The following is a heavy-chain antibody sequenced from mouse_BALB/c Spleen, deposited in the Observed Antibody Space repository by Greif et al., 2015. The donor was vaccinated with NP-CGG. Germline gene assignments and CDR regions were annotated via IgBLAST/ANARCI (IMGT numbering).Heavy chain of an antibody. V-gene: IGHV3-8*02. D-gene: IGHD1-1*01. CDR3: ARYYYGSSYYFDY. J-gene: IGHJ2*01. CDR2: ISYSGST. Sequence: EVKLQESGPSLVKPSQTLSLTCSVTGDSITSGYWNWIRKFPGNKLEYMGYISYSGSTYYSPSLKSRISITRDTSKNQYYLQLNSVTTEDTATYYCARYYYGSSYYFDYWGQGTTLTVSS. CDR1: GDSITSGY.